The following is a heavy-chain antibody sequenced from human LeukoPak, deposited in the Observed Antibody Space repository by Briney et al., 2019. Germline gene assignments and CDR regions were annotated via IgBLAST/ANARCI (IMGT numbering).Heavy chain of an antibody. CDR2: ISWNSGSI. D-gene: IGHD2-21*01. CDR1: GFTFDDYA. J-gene: IGHJ4*02. CDR3: VKEKDCGRECYFFDS. Sequence: QSGGSLRLSCAASGFTFDDYAMHWVRQAPGKGLEWVSGISWNSGSIGYADSVKGRFTISRDNAKNSLYLQMNSLRAEDTAIYYCVKEKDCGRECYFFDSWGQGALVTVSS. V-gene: IGHV3-9*01.